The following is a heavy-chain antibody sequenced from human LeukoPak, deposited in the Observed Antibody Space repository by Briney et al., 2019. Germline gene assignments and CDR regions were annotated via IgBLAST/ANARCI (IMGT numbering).Heavy chain of an antibody. CDR3: ARDREYSYGPPDLGY. Sequence: PGGSLRLSCAASGFTFSSYSMNWVRQAPGKGLEWVSSISSSSSYIYYADSVKGRFTISRGNAKNSLYLQMNSLRAEDTAVYYCARDREYSYGPPDLGYWGQGTLVTVSS. V-gene: IGHV3-21*01. CDR1: GFTFSSYS. CDR2: ISSSSSYI. J-gene: IGHJ4*02. D-gene: IGHD5-18*01.